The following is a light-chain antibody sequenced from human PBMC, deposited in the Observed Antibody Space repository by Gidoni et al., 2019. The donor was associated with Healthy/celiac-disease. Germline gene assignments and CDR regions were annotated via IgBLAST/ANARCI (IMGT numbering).Light chain of an antibody. V-gene: IGKV1-33*01. J-gene: IGKJ3*01. CDR2: DAS. CDR3: QQYDYLLFT. CDR1: QDISNY. Sequence: DIQMTQSPSSLSASVGDRVTITFQASQDISNYLNWYQQKPGKAPKLLIYDASNLETGVPSRFSGSGSGTDFTFTISSLQPEDIATYYCQQYDYLLFTFGPXTKVDIK.